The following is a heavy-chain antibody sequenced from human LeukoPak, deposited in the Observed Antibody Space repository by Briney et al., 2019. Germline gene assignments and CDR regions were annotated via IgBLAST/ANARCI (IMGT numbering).Heavy chain of an antibody. J-gene: IGHJ4*02. Sequence: SETLSLTCTVSGGSISSYSWSWIRQPPGKGLEWIGSIYYSGSTYNNPSLRSRVTISVDRSKNQFSLKLSSVTAADTAVYYCARHLAYCGGDCSPNFGYWGQGTLVTVSS. D-gene: IGHD2-21*02. CDR1: GGSISSYS. CDR3: ARHLAYCGGDCSPNFGY. V-gene: IGHV4-39*01. CDR2: IYYSGST.